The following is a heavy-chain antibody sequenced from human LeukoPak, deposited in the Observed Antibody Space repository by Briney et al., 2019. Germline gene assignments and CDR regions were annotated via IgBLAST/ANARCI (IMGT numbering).Heavy chain of an antibody. V-gene: IGHV5-51*01. Sequence: HGESLKISCKGSGYSFTSYWIGWVRQMPGKGLEWIGIIYPGDSDTRYSPSFQGQVTISADKSISTAYLQWSSLKASDTAMYYCASVAGSGSYPFDYWGQGTLVTVSS. D-gene: IGHD3-10*01. CDR2: IYPGDSDT. CDR3: ASVAGSGSYPFDY. CDR1: GYSFTSYW. J-gene: IGHJ4*02.